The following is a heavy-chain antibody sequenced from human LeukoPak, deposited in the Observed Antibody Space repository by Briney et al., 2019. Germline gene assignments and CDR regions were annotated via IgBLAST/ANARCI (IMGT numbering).Heavy chain of an antibody. J-gene: IGHJ5*02. CDR1: GFAFSGSG. CDR3: ARVIAVAGS. D-gene: IGHD6-19*01. Sequence: GGSLRLSCAASGFAFSGSGMHWVRQAPGKGLEWVSSISSSSSYIYYADSVKGRFTISRDNAKNSLYLQMNSLRAEDTAVYYCARVIAVAGSWGQGTLVTVSS. V-gene: IGHV3-21*01. CDR2: ISSSSSYI.